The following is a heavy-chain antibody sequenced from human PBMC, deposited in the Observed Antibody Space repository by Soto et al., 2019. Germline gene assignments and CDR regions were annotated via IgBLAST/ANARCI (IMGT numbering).Heavy chain of an antibody. Sequence: GSLRLSCAASGFIVSSNYMSWVRQAPVKGLGWVSVIYRDGSTYYADSVKGRFTISRDNSKNTLYLQMNSLRAEDTAVYYCARNYFDSGGGFDYWGQGTLVTVSS. CDR3: ARNYFDSGGGFDY. J-gene: IGHJ4*02. D-gene: IGHD3-22*01. V-gene: IGHV3-53*01. CDR1: GFIVSSNY. CDR2: IYRDGST.